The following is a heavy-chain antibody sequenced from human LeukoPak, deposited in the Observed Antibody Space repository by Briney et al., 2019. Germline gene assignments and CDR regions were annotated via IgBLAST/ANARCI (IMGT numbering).Heavy chain of an antibody. Sequence: GASVRVSCAASGFTFDDYDMSWVRQAPGKGLEWVACMNWNGGSTGYADSVKGRFTTYRDNAKTSLYLQMNSLRAEDTALYYCARDNTAIAVAGIYFDYWGQGTLVTVSS. CDR2: MNWNGGST. CDR1: GFTFDDYD. V-gene: IGHV3-20*04. J-gene: IGHJ4*02. CDR3: ARDNTAIAVAGIYFDY. D-gene: IGHD6-19*01.